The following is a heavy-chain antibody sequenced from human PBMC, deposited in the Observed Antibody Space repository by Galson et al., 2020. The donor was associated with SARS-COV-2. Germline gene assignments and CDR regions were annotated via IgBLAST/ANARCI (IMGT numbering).Heavy chain of an antibody. D-gene: IGHD4-17*01. CDR3: ARDMTTVTSNYFDY. CDR2: ISSSSSYI. J-gene: IGHJ4*02. Sequence: GGSLRLSCAASGFTFSSYSMNWVRQAPGKGLEWVSSISSSSSYIYYADSVKGRFTISRDNAKNSLYLQMNSLRAEDTAVYYCARDMTTVTSNYFDYWGQGTLVTVSS. V-gene: IGHV3-21*01. CDR1: GFTFSSYS.